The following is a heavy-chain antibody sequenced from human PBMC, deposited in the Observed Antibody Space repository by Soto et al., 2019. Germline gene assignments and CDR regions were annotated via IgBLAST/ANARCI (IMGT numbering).Heavy chain of an antibody. Sequence: SETLSLTCSVSGASVSSYYWGWIRQPPGKGLEWIGYIDNSGSTSYSPSLKTRVTISVDTSKNQFSLKLSSVTAADTAVYYCARLASFWSGYYKVRWFDRCGQGALVTVSS. CDR3: ARLASFWSGYYKVRWFDR. CDR2: IDNSGST. CDR1: GASVSSYY. J-gene: IGHJ5*02. D-gene: IGHD3-3*01. V-gene: IGHV4-59*08.